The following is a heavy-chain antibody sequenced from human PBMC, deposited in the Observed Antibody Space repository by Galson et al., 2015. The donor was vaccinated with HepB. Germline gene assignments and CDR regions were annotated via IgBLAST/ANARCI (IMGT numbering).Heavy chain of an antibody. CDR1: GFTLNSYT. CDR3: AKDRTRATYGRASPFDLMDV. V-gene: IGHV7-4-1*02. Sequence: SVKVSCKASGFTLNSYTINWVRQAPGQGLEWMGWINTNTGIPTYPQAFMGRFVFSLDTSVNTAYLQVRSVRTEDTAVYYCAKDRTRATYGRASPFDLMDVWGRGTTVIVS. J-gene: IGHJ6*03. CDR2: INTNTGIP. D-gene: IGHD3-16*01.